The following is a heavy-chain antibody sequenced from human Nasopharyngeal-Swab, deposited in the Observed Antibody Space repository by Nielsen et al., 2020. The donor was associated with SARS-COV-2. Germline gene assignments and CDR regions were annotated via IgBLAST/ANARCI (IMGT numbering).Heavy chain of an antibody. V-gene: IGHV4-34*01. J-gene: IGHJ6*02. CDR1: GGAFGGFY. CDR3: ARGRRERAPRYYYYGMDV. Sequence: SQTLSLTCAVYGGAFGGFYWSWIRQSPGEGLEWIGEINPSGGTDYNPSLKSGVSMSVDTSKNQVFLNLKAVTAADTGLYYCARGRRERAPRYYYYGMDVWGQGTTVSVS. CDR2: INPSGGT. D-gene: IGHD1-1*01.